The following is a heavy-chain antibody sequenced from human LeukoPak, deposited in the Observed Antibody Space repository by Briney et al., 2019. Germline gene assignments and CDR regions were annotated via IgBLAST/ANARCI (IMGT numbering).Heavy chain of an antibody. CDR1: GYTFTSYG. D-gene: IGHD3-9*01. CDR2: SSAYNGNT. Sequence: GASVKVSCKASGYTFTSYGISWVRQAPGQGLEWMGWSSAYNGNTNYAQKLQGRVTMTTDTSTSTAYMEPRSLRSDDTAVYYCARVAAKYDILTGYYPGYYFDYWGQGTLVTVSS. CDR3: ARVAAKYDILTGYYPGYYFDY. J-gene: IGHJ4*02. V-gene: IGHV1-18*04.